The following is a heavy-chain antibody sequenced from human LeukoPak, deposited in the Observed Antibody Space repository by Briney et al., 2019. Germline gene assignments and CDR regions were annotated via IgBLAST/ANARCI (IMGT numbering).Heavy chain of an antibody. J-gene: IGHJ3*02. V-gene: IGHV4-4*07. CDR3: VRDGANWEEPNDAFDT. D-gene: IGHD1-26*01. CDR2: LYTTGTT. CDR1: GFSIASCD. Sequence: WETLSLTCAVSGFSIASCDLSWVRQSAGKGLEWIGRLYTTGTTNYNPSLKSRVTMSGDSSKNQLSLTLTSVTTADTAVYYCVRDGANWEEPNDAFDTWGQGTLLTVSS.